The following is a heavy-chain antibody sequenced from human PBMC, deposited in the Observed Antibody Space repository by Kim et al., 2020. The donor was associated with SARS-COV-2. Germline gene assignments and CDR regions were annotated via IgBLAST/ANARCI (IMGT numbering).Heavy chain of an antibody. Sequence: SVKGRFTISRDNSKNPLFLQMSSLRAEDTAVYFCARDYYASGNFYSYFDNWGRGTLVTVSS. J-gene: IGHJ1*01. D-gene: IGHD3-10*01. V-gene: IGHV3-53*01. CDR3: ARDYYASGNFYSYFDN.